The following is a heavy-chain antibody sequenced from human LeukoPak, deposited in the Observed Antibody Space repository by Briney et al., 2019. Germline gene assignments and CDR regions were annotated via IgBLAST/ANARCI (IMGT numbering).Heavy chain of an antibody. D-gene: IGHD6-25*01. CDR2: IKHDGSAK. V-gene: IGHV3-7*01. J-gene: IGHJ4*02. CDR3: ARDTARGDFDY. CDR1: GFTFSSYA. Sequence: PGGSLRLSCVVSGFTFSSYAMSWVRQAPGKGLEWVANIKHDGSAKYYVDSVKGRFTISRDNAKNSLFLQMNSLRAEDTSVYYCARDTARGDFDYWGQGTLVTVSS.